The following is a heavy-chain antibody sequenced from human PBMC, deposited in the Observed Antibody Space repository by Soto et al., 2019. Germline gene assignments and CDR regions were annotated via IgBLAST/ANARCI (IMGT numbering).Heavy chain of an antibody. J-gene: IGHJ3*02. CDR1: GDSVSSNSAA. Sequence: SQTLSLTCVISGDSVSSNSAAWRWVRQSPSRGLQWLGRTYYRSKWYNDFALFVKSRITINPDTSKIQFSLQLNSVTPDDTTMSYCARDHSGSVGDIWGQGTMVTVSS. D-gene: IGHD1-26*01. CDR3: ARDHSGSVGDI. V-gene: IGHV6-1*01. CDR2: TYYRSKWYN.